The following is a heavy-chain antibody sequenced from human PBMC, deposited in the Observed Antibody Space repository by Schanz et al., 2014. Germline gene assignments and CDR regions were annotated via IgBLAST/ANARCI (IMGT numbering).Heavy chain of an antibody. CDR3: ARGGFGEVSYFDY. J-gene: IGHJ4*02. CDR2: LSEGGGGT. D-gene: IGHD3-10*01. CDR1: GFAFSSYG. Sequence: EVQLVQSGGGLVQPGGSLRLSCLASGFAFSSYGMNWLRQAPGKGLEWVSALSEGGGGTHYADSVRGRFTISRDNSKNTLYLQMNSLRPEDTAVYYCARGGFGEVSYFDYWGQGTLVTVSS. V-gene: IGHV3-23*04.